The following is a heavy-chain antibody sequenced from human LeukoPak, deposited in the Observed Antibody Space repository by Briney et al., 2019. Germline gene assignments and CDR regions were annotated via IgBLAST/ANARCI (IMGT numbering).Heavy chain of an antibody. Sequence: PGRSLRLSCAASGFTFSSYGMPWVRQAPGKGLEWVSVIYSGGSTYYADSVKGRFTISRHNSKNTLYLQMNSLRAEDTAVYYCAIIDFWRYYFDYWGQGTLVTVSS. CDR1: GFTFSSYG. CDR2: IYSGGST. D-gene: IGHD3-3*01. J-gene: IGHJ4*02. V-gene: IGHV3-53*04. CDR3: AIIDFWRYYFDY.